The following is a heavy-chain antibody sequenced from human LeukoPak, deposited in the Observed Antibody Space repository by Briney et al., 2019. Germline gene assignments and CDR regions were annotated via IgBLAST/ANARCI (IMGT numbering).Heavy chain of an antibody. CDR1: GDSISSGPYY. J-gene: IGHJ3*02. CDR3: ARGRFKFVARNAFDI. CDR2: INPSGIT. Sequence: SETLSLTCTVSGDSISSGPYYWGWIRQPPGKGLEWIGEINPSGITNYNPSLKSRITVSVDTSKKHFSLKLSSVTAADTAVYYCARGRFKFVARNAFDIWGQGTMVTVSS. V-gene: IGHV4-39*07. D-gene: IGHD3-10*01.